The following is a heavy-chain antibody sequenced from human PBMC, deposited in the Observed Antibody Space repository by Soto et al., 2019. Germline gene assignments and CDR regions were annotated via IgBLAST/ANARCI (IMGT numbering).Heavy chain of an antibody. CDR1: GFTFSSYV. D-gene: IGHD3-22*01. CDR3: AKGEDYYYSSGHSDY. CDR2: ISGSGGST. J-gene: IGHJ4*02. Sequence: EVQLLESGGGLVQPGGSLRVSCAASGFTFSSYVMPWVRQAPGKGLEWVSAISGSGGSTYYADSVKGRFTISRDNSKDTVYLQMNRLRAEDTSVYYCAKGEDYYYSSGHSDYWGQGTLVTVSS. V-gene: IGHV3-23*01.